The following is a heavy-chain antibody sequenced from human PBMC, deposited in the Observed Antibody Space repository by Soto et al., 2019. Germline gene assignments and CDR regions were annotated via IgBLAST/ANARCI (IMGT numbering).Heavy chain of an antibody. Sequence: GGSLRLSCAASGFTFSNAWMNWVRQAPGKGLEWVGRIKSKTDGGTTDYAAPVKGRFTISRDDSKNTLYLQMNSLKTEDTAVYYCTTGMVEDRQQLVRIIWSYYYYGMDVWGQGTTVTVSS. CDR2: IKSKTDGGTT. D-gene: IGHD6-13*01. V-gene: IGHV3-15*07. J-gene: IGHJ6*02. CDR3: TTGMVEDRQQLVRIIWSYYYYGMDV. CDR1: GFTFSNAW.